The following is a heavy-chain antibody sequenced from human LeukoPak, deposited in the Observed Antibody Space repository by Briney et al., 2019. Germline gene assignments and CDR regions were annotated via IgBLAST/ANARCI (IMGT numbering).Heavy chain of an antibody. Sequence: GGSLRLSCAASGFTFSDYSMNWVRQAPGKGLQWVSYIGRSGGTIYYADSVKGRFTISRDNAKNLLYLQMNNLRDEDTAVYYCARGWELDPWGQGTLVTVSS. CDR1: GFTFSDYS. CDR3: ARGWELDP. V-gene: IGHV3-48*02. CDR2: IGRSGGTI. J-gene: IGHJ5*02. D-gene: IGHD1-26*01.